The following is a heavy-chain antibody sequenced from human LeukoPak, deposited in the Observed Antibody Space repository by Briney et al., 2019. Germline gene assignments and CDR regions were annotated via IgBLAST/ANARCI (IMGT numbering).Heavy chain of an antibody. V-gene: IGHV3-23*01. CDR3: AKGEDIVVVVAARPGGDAFDI. CDR2: ISSSAGST. D-gene: IGHD2-15*01. Sequence: QTGGSLRLSCAASGFSFSTYGMTWVRQAPGKGLEWVSAISSSAGSTYYADSVKGRFTISRDNSKNTLYLQMNSLRAEDTAVYYCAKGEDIVVVVAARPGGDAFDIWGQGTMVTVSS. CDR1: GFSFSTYG. J-gene: IGHJ3*02.